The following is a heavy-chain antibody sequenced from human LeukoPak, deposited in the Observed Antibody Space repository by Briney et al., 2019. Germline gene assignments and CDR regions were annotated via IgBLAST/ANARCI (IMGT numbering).Heavy chain of an antibody. V-gene: IGHV4-31*03. J-gene: IGHJ4*02. CDR3: ARGYSSGWY. Sequence: PAETLSLTCTVSGGSIGSGGYYWSWIRQHPGKGLEWIGYIYYSGSTYYNPSLKSRVTISVDTSKNQFSLKLSSVTAADTAVYYCARGYSSGWYWGQGTLVTVSS. CDR1: GGSIGSGGYY. CDR2: IYYSGST. D-gene: IGHD6-19*01.